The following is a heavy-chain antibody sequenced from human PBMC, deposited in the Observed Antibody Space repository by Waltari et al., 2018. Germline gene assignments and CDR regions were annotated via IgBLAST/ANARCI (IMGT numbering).Heavy chain of an antibody. CDR2: IYTSGST. Sequence: QVQLQESAPGLVKPSATLSLTCTVSGGSISSYSWSWIRQPAGKGLEWIGRIYTSGSTNYNPSLKSRVTMSVDTSKNQFSLKLSSVTAADTAVYYCARTAVVGVGADAFDIWGQGTMVTVSS. D-gene: IGHD1-26*01. J-gene: IGHJ3*02. V-gene: IGHV4-4*07. CDR1: GGSISSYS. CDR3: ARTAVVGVGADAFDI.